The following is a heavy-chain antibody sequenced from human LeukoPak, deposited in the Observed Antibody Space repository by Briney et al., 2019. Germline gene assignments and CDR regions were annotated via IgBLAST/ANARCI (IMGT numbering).Heavy chain of an antibody. V-gene: IGHV3-33*01. Sequence: GRSLRLSCAASGFTFSSYGMHWVRQAPGKGLEWVAVIWYDGSNKYYADSVKGRFTISRDNSKNTLYLQMNSLRAEDTAVYYCARDPTPAGTRGYYYGMDVWGQGTTVTVSS. J-gene: IGHJ6*02. CDR2: IWYDGSNK. CDR3: ARDPTPAGTRGYYYGMDV. D-gene: IGHD6-13*01. CDR1: GFTFSSYG.